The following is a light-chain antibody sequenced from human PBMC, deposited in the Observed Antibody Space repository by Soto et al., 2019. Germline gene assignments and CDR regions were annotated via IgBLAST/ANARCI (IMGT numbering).Light chain of an antibody. CDR1: SSDVGGYNY. CDR3: SSPTPGSLYV. J-gene: IGLJ1*01. Sequence: QPASVSGSPGQSISISCTGTSSDVGGYNYVSWYQQQPGKAPKLMIYEVTNRPSWASNRFSGSKSGNTASLTISGLQAEDEADYYCSSPTPGSLYVFGTGTKLTVL. CDR2: EVT. V-gene: IGLV2-14*01.